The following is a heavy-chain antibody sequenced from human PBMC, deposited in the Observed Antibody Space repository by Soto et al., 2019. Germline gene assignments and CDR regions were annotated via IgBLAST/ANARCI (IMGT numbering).Heavy chain of an antibody. Sequence: SETLSLTCAVYGGSFSGCYWSWIRQPPGKGLEWIGEINHSGSTNYNPSLKSRVTISVDTSKNQFSLKLGSVTAADTVVYYCARGNLAGTHFFDYWGQGTLVTVSS. CDR1: GGSFSGCY. V-gene: IGHV4-34*01. CDR3: ARGNLAGTHFFDY. J-gene: IGHJ4*02. CDR2: INHSGST. D-gene: IGHD6-19*01.